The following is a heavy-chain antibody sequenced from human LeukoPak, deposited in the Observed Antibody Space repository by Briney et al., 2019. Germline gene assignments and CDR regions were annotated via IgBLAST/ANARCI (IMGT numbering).Heavy chain of an antibody. CDR3: ARGVVGAPIPEYFQH. J-gene: IGHJ1*01. Sequence: GGSLRLSCAASGFTFSSYSMNWVRQAPGKGLEWVSSISSSSSYIYYADSVKGRFTISRDNAKNSLYLQMNSLRAEDTAVYYCARGVVGAPIPEYFQHWGQGTLVTVSS. CDR2: ISSSSSYI. CDR1: GFTFSSYS. D-gene: IGHD2-21*01. V-gene: IGHV3-21*01.